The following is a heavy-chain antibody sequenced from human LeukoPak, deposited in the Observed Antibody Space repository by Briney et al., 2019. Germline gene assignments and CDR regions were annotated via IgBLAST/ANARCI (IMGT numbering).Heavy chain of an antibody. V-gene: IGHV1-18*01. D-gene: IGHD3-16*02. CDR2: ISAYNGNT. Sequence: ASVKVSCKASGYTFTSYGISWVRQAPGQGLEWMGWISAYNGNTNYAQKLQGRVTMTTDTSTSTAYMEMRSLTSEDTGFYYCATDGSTFGGIIVYPFDYWGQGTLVTVSS. CDR3: ATDGSTFGGIIVYPFDY. J-gene: IGHJ4*02. CDR1: GYTFTSYG.